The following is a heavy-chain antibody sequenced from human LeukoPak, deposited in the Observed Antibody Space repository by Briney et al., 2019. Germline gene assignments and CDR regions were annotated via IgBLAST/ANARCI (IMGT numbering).Heavy chain of an antibody. CDR1: GGSISSSGYY. CDR3: ARLRDSSGYYSRV. CDR2: IYYGGNT. Sequence: PSETLSLTCTVSGGSISSSGYYWGWIRQPPGKGLEWIGNIYYGGNTYYNPSLKSRLTISVDTSKNQFSLKLTSVTAADTAVYYCARLRDSSGYYSRVWGQGTLVTVSS. D-gene: IGHD3-22*01. V-gene: IGHV4-39*01. J-gene: IGHJ4*02.